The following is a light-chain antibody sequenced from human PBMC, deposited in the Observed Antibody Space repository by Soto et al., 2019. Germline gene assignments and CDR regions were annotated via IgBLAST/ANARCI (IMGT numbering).Light chain of an antibody. V-gene: IGKV1-39*01. J-gene: IGKJ1*01. CDR1: QTITSD. Sequence: DIQMTQSPSSLSASVGDRVTITCRASQTITSDLNWYQQRPGKAPKLLIYAASNLQSGVPSRFSGSGSGTDFSLSVSGLQPEDFATYYCQQSYSIPVWTFGHGTKVDIK. CDR3: QQSYSIPVWT. CDR2: AAS.